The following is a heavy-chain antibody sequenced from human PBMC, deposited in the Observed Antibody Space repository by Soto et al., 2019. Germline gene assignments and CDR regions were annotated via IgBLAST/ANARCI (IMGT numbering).Heavy chain of an antibody. Sequence: QVQLVQSGAEVKKPGASVKVSCKASGYTFTSYGISWVRQAPGQGLEWMGWISANNSNTNYAQQRQGRVTMTTDTSTSTAYMELRSMRSDDTAVYYCAREYGSGSRFDYWGQGTLVTVSS. CDR1: GYTFTSYG. D-gene: IGHD3-10*01. J-gene: IGHJ4*02. V-gene: IGHV1-18*01. CDR3: AREYGSGSRFDY. CDR2: ISANNSNT.